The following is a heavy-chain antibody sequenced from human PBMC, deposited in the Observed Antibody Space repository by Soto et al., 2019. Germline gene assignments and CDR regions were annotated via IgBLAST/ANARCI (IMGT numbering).Heavy chain of an antibody. CDR2: ISYDGSNK. Sequence: GGSLRXSCAASGFTFSSYAMHWVRQAPGKGLEWVAVISYDGSNKYCADSVKGRFTISRDNSKNTLYLQMNSLKTEDTAVYYCAKRQNVGLDYWGQGTLVTVSS. V-gene: IGHV3-30-3*02. D-gene: IGHD1-1*01. J-gene: IGHJ4*02. CDR3: AKRQNVGLDY. CDR1: GFTFSSYA.